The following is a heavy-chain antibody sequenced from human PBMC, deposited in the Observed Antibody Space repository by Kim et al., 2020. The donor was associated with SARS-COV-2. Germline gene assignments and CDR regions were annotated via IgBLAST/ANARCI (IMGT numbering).Heavy chain of an antibody. D-gene: IGHD1-7*01. CDR2: ILSNTDGGTT. CDR3: TTDQMNSFDY. V-gene: IGHV3-15*01. J-gene: IGHJ4*02. CDR1: GFTFSQAW. Sequence: GGSLRLSCAVSGFTFSQAWMSWVRQAPGKCLEWVGRILSNTDGGTTEYAAPVKGRFSISRDDSKNTLYLQMNSLKTEDAAIYYCTTDQMNSFDYWGQGTLVTVSS.